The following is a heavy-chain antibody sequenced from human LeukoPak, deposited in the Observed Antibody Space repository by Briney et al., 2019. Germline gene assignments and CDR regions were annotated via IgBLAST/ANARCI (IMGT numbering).Heavy chain of an antibody. V-gene: IGHV3-9*01. CDR3: AKEDSSGWYGGGDYFDY. J-gene: IGHJ4*02. CDR1: GFTFDDYA. D-gene: IGHD6-19*01. CDR2: ISWNSGSI. Sequence: GGSLRLSCAASGFTFDDYAMHWVRQAPGKGLEWVSGISWNSGSIGYADSVKGRFTISRDNAKNSLYLQMNSLRAENTALYYCAKEDSSGWYGGGDYFDYWGQGTLVTVSS.